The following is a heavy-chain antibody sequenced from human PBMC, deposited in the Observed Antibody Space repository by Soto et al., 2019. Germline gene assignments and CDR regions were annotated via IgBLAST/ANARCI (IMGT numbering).Heavy chain of an antibody. CDR3: ARDRPSTVTTIRYYYYGMDV. D-gene: IGHD4-17*01. CDR2: INPNSGGT. V-gene: IGHV1-2*02. CDR1: GYTFTGYY. J-gene: IGHJ6*02. Sequence: ASVKVSCKASGYTFTGYYMHWLRQSPGQGLEWMGWINPNSGGTNYAQKFQGRVTMTRDTSISTAYMELSRLRSDDTAVYYCARDRPSTVTTIRYYYYGMDVWGQGTTVTVSS.